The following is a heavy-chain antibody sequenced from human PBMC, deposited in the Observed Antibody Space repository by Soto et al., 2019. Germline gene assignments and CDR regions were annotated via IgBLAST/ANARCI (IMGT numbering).Heavy chain of an antibody. D-gene: IGHD3-3*01. J-gene: IGHJ4*02. CDR2: IIPIFGTA. V-gene: IGHV1-69*13. CDR3: ARTRKLRFLEWAYFDY. Sequence: LVKVSCKASGGTFSSYAISWVRQAPGQGLEWMGGIIPIFGTANYAQKFQGRVTITADESTSTAYMELSSLRSEDTAVYYCARTRKLRFLEWAYFDYWGQGTLVTVSS. CDR1: GGTFSSYA.